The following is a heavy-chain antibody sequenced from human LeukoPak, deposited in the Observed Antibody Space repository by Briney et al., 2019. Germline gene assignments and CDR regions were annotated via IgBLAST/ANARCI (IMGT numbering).Heavy chain of an antibody. J-gene: IGHJ4*02. CDR3: TRDQMNY. CDR1: EFTVSRNY. D-gene: IGHD5-24*01. Sequence: GGSLRLSCTASEFTVSRNYMLWVRQARGKGREWVSLIFSNGDTHYADSVKGRFTISRDTSKNTVSLQMNSLRVEDTAMYYCTRDQMNYWGQGTLVTVSS. V-gene: IGHV3-53*01. CDR2: IFSNGDT.